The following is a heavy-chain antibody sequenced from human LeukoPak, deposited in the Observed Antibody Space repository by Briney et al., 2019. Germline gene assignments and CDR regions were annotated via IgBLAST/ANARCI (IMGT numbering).Heavy chain of an antibody. CDR3: AAYWYYYDSSGYYPGAFDI. CDR2: ISAYNGNT. CDR1: GYTFTSYG. J-gene: IGHJ3*02. Sequence: GASVKVSCKASGYTFTSYGISWVRQAPGQGLEWMGRISAYNGNTNYAQKLQGRVTMTTDTSTSTAYMELRSLRSDDTAVYYCAAYWYYYDSSGYYPGAFDIWGQGTMVTVSS. V-gene: IGHV1-18*01. D-gene: IGHD3-22*01.